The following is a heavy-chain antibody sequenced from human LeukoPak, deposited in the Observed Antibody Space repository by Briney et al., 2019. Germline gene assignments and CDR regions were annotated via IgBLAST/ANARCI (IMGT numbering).Heavy chain of an antibody. J-gene: IGHJ4*02. CDR2: IYYRGST. Sequence: PSETLSLTWSVSGGSMGTYYWTWVRQPPGKGLEWIGYIYYRGSTNYNPSLKSRVTISEDTAKNQFSLKLTSVTAADTAVYYCARHGAIPEYWGQGSLVIVSS. CDR1: GGSMGTYY. D-gene: IGHD2-21*01. V-gene: IGHV4-59*08. CDR3: ARHGAIPEY.